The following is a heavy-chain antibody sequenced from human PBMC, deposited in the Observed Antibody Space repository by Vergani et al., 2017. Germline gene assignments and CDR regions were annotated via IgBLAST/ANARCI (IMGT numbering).Heavy chain of an antibody. V-gene: IGHV5-51*01. J-gene: IGHJ3*02. Sequence: EVQLVQSGAEVKKPGESLKISCTGSGYSFTSYWIGWVRQMPGKGLEWMGIIYPGDSDTRYRPSFQGQVTISADKSISTVYLQWSSLKASDTATYYCARLKDVDTAMVTGAFDIWGQGTMVTVSS. D-gene: IGHD5-18*01. CDR3: ARLKDVDTAMVTGAFDI. CDR2: IYPGDSDT. CDR1: GYSFTSYW.